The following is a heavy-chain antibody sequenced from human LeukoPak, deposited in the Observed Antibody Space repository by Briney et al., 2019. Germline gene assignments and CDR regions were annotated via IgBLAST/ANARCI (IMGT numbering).Heavy chain of an antibody. CDR2: IYSSGTT. V-gene: IGHV4-4*07. CDR3: ARDSAPSDWNYDY. CDR1: GGSISSFY. D-gene: IGHD1-7*01. J-gene: IGHJ4*02. Sequence: SGTLSLTCTVSGGSISSFYWSWIRQPAGKGLEWIGLIYSSGTTNYNPSLKSRLTMSVDTSKNQFSLKLSSVTAADTAVYYCARDSAPSDWNYDYWGQGTLVTVSS.